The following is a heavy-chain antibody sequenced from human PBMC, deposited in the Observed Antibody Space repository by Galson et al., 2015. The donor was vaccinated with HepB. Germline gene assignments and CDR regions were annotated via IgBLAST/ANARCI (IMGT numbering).Heavy chain of an antibody. D-gene: IGHD3-9*01. J-gene: IGHJ4*02. CDR2: ISGSGGST. CDR1: GFTFSSYA. CDR3: AKRLDNDILTGYYSGNAGFDY. V-gene: IGHV3-23*01. Sequence: SLRLSCAASGFTFSSYAMSWVRQAPGKGLEWVSAISGSGGSTYYADSVKGRFTISRDNSKNTLYLQMNSLRAEDTAVYYCAKRLDNDILTGYYSGNAGFDYWGQGTLVTVSS.